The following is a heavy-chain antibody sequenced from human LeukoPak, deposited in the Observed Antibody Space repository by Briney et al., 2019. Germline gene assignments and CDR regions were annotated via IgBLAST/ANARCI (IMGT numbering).Heavy chain of an antibody. CDR1: GFTVRSNY. Sequence: PGGSLRLSCAASGFTVRSNYMSWVRQAPGKGLEWVSVIYSGGSTYYADSVKGRFTISRDNSKNTLYLQMNSLRAEDTAVYYCARGLQSGTQRGYFDYWGQGTLVTVSS. V-gene: IGHV3-53*01. CDR2: IYSGGST. D-gene: IGHD3-10*01. J-gene: IGHJ4*02. CDR3: ARGLQSGTQRGYFDY.